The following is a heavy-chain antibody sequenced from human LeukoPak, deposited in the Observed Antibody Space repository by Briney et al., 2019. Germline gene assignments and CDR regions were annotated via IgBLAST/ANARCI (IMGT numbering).Heavy chain of an antibody. D-gene: IGHD2-2*01. CDR1: GASISGSGYY. Sequence: PSETLSLTCAVSGASISGSGYYLGWIRQPPGKGLEWIGSIYYSGSTYYNPSLKSRVTISVDTSKNQFSLKLSSVTAADTAVYYCATPAVPAAMTQGKKSGWYFDLWGRGTLVTVSS. CDR2: IYYSGST. V-gene: IGHV4-39*01. CDR3: ATPAVPAAMTQGKKSGWYFDL. J-gene: IGHJ2*01.